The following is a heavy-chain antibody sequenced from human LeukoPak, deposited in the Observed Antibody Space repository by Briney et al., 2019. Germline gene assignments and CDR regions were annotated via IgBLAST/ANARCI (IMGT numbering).Heavy chain of an antibody. D-gene: IGHD5-18*01. CDR3: AKDLSYDPFDI. CDR2: IKQDGSEK. CDR1: GFTFSSYW. J-gene: IGHJ3*02. V-gene: IGHV3-7*01. Sequence: GGTLRLSCAASGFTFSSYWMSWVRQAPGKGLEWVANIKQDGSEKYYVDSVKGRFTISRDNSKNTLYLQMNSLRAEDTAVYYCAKDLSYDPFDIWGQGTMVTVSS.